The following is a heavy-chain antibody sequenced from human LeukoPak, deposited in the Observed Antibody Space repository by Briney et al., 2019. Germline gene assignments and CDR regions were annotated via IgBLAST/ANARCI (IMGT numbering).Heavy chain of an antibody. D-gene: IGHD2-2*01. V-gene: IGHV3-64D*09. CDR3: VKATSTSGGDS. Sequence: GGSLRLSCSASGFTFNSYAMYWVRKAPGKGLEYVSGISNNGDSIFHADSVKGRSTISRDNSNNTLYLQMSSLRAEDTAVYYCVKATSTSGGDSWGQGTLVTVSS. CDR1: GFTFNSYA. J-gene: IGHJ4*02. CDR2: ISNNGDSI.